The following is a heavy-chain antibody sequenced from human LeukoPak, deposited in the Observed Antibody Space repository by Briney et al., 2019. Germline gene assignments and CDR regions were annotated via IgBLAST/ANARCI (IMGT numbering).Heavy chain of an antibody. D-gene: IGHD3-16*01. CDR2: IYYSGST. CDR3: ARVDFVGGYFDY. CDR1: GGSIRSYY. V-gene: IGHV4-59*01. J-gene: IGHJ4*02. Sequence: SETLSLTCTVPGGSIRSYYWSWIRQPPGKGLEWIAYIYYSGSTNYNPSLKSRVTISVDTSKNQFSLKLSSVTAADTAVYYCARVDFVGGYFDYWGQGTLVTVSS.